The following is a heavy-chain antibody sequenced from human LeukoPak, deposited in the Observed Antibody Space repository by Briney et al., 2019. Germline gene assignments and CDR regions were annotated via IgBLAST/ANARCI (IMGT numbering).Heavy chain of an antibody. CDR1: GGSISSGGYY. J-gene: IGHJ4*02. D-gene: IGHD4-17*01. CDR2: IYYSGST. CDR3: ANFADYGDYVYCFDY. Sequence: PSQTLSLTCTVSGGSISSGGYYWRWIRQHPGKGLEWIGYIYYSGSTYYNPSLKSRVTISVDTSKNQFSLKLSSVTAADTAVYYCANFADYGDYVYCFDYWGQGTLVTVSS. V-gene: IGHV4-31*03.